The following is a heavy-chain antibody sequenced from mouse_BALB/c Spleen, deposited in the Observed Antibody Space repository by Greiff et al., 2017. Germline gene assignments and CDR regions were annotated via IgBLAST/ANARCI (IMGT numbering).Heavy chain of an antibody. V-gene: IGHV1-4*02. Sequence: VQLQQSAAELARPGASVKMSCKASGYTFTSYTMHWVKQRPGQGLEWIGYINPSSGYTEYNQKFKDKTTLTADKSSSTAYMQLSSLTSEDSAVYYCARNGYGNYEFAYWGQGTLVTVSA. D-gene: IGHD2-10*02. CDR3: ARNGYGNYEFAY. J-gene: IGHJ3*01. CDR2: INPSSGYT. CDR1: GYTFTSYT.